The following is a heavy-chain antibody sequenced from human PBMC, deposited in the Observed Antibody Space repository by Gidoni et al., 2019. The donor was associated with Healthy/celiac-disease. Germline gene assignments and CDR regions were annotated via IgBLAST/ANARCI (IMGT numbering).Heavy chain of an antibody. CDR2: IKSKTDGGTT. CDR1: GFTFSNVW. CDR3: TTERLLWFGEAAFDI. D-gene: IGHD3-10*01. J-gene: IGHJ3*02. V-gene: IGHV3-15*07. Sequence: EVQLVESGGGLVKPGGSLRLSCAASGFTFSNVWMNWVRQAPGKGLEWVGRIKSKTDGGTTDYAAPVKGRFTISRDDSKNTLYLQMNSLKTEDTAVYYCTTERLLWFGEAAFDIWGQGTMVTVSS.